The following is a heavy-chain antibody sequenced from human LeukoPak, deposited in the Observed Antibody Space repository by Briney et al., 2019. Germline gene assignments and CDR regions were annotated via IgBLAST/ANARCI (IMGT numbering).Heavy chain of an antibody. CDR2: IYYSGST. CDR1: GGSISSYY. J-gene: IGHJ4*02. CDR3: ARQVWVPYCGGDCQSGGTFDY. V-gene: IGHV4-59*08. Sequence: SETLSLTCTVSGGSISSYYWSWIRQPPGKGLEWIGYIYYSGSTNYNPSLKSRVTISVDTSKNQFSLKLSSVTAADTAVYYCARQVWVPYCGGDCQSGGTFDYWGQGTLVTVSS. D-gene: IGHD2-21*02.